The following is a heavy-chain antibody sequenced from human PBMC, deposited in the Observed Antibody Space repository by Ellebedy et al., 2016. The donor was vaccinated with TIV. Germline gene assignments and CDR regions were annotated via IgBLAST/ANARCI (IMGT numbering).Heavy chain of an antibody. D-gene: IGHD3-16*01. CDR2: IYDTGVT. CDR1: GGPPSSHF. CDR3: VRGTGDNMIGLKGWFDP. Sequence: MPSETLSLTCTVSGGPPSSHFWSWIRQPPRKGLEWIGRIYDTGVTNYSTSLKSRVTMSIDTSKNQFSLQLSSVTAADTPVYYCVRGTGDNMIGLKGWFDPWGQGTLVTVSS. J-gene: IGHJ5*02. V-gene: IGHV4-59*11.